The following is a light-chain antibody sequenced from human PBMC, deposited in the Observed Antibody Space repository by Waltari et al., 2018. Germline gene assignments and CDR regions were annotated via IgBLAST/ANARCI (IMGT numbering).Light chain of an antibody. CDR3: QQPYSVPPT. CDR1: QSISIY. V-gene: IGKV1-39*01. Sequence: SVTITCRESQSISIYLNWYQQKPGKAPNLLIYGASNLRSGVPSRFSGSGSGTDFTLTISSLQPEDFATYYCQQPYSVPPTFGQGTRLESK. CDR2: GAS. J-gene: IGKJ5*01.